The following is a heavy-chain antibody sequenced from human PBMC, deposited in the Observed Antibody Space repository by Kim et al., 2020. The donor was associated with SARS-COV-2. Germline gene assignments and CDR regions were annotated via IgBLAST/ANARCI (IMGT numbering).Heavy chain of an antibody. Sequence: GGSLRLSCAASGFTFSSYSMNWVRQAPGKGLEWVSYIGADSSTIYHADSVKGRFTISRDNAKNSLYLQMYSLRDDDTAVYYCARDNKWAFDYWGQGTLVTVSS. CDR3: ARDNKWAFDY. CDR2: IGADSSTI. D-gene: IGHD1-26*01. V-gene: IGHV3-48*02. CDR1: GFTFSSYS. J-gene: IGHJ4*02.